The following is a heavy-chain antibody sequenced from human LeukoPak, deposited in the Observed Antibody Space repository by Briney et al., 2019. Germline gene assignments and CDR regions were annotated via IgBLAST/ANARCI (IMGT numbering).Heavy chain of an antibody. J-gene: IGHJ4*02. CDR3: ARDPIYGGNPGDDY. Sequence: SVKVSCKASGGTFSSYAISWVRQAPGQGLEWMGRIIPIFGTANYAQKFQGRVTITTDESTSTAYMELSSLRSEDTAVYYCARDPIYGGNPGDDYWGQGTLVTVSS. CDR1: GGTFSSYA. D-gene: IGHD4-23*01. V-gene: IGHV1-69*05. CDR2: IIPIFGTA.